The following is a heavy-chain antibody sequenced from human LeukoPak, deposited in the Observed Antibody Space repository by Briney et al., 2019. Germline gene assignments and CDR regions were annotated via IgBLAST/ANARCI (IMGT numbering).Heavy chain of an antibody. J-gene: IGHJ4*02. CDR3: ARGPSGVTFDY. CDR1: GFTASTNY. CDR2: INGDYST. V-gene: IGHV3-53*01. D-gene: IGHD5-18*01. Sequence: GGSLRLSCAASGFTASTNYMSWVRQAPGKGLEWVSVINGDYSTYYADSVKGRFTISRDNSKNTLYLQMNSLRVEDTAVYYCARGPSGVTFDYWGQGTLVTVSS.